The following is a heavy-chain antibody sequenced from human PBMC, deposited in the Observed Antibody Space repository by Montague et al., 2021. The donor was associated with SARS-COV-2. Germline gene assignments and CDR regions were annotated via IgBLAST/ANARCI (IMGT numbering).Heavy chain of an antibody. CDR2: IFYSGTT. V-gene: IGHV4-39*01. J-gene: IGHJ4*02. CDR1: GASISSSENS. Sequence: SETPSLTCTVSGASISSSENSWGWIRQSPGKGLEWFGSIFYSGTTYFNPSLRSRIAISVDTSKNQFSLKVTSVTAADTAVYYCARHVTFGGAVVALDYWGQGHLVSVSS. CDR3: ARHVTFGGAVVALDY. D-gene: IGHD3-16*02.